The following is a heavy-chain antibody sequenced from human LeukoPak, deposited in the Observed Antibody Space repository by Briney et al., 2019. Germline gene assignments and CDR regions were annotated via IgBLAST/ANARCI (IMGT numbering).Heavy chain of an antibody. CDR1: GVSFSGYY. CDR3: ARVGAAAPVSY. CDR2: INHSGST. J-gene: IGHJ4*02. V-gene: IGHV4-34*01. Sequence: NASETLSLTCAVYGVSFSGYYWSWIRQPPGKGLEWIGEINHSGSTNYNPSLKSRVTISVDTSKNQFSLKLSSVTAADTAVYYCARVGAAAPVSYWGQGTLVTVSS. D-gene: IGHD6-13*01.